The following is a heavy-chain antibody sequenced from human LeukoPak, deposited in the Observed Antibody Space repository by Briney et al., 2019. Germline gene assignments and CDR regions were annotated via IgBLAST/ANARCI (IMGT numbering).Heavy chain of an antibody. D-gene: IGHD6-6*01. CDR1: GGTFSSYA. CDR2: IIPIFGTA. V-gene: IGHV1-69*13. Sequence: SVKVSCKASGGTFSSYAISWVRQAPGQGLEWMGGIIPIFGTANYAQKFQGRVTITAGESTSTAYMELSSLRSEDAAVYYCARGQSSSSLIDPWGQGTLVTVSS. CDR3: ARGQSSSSLIDP. J-gene: IGHJ5*02.